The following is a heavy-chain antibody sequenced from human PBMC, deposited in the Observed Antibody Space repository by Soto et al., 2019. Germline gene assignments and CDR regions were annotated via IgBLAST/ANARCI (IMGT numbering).Heavy chain of an antibody. CDR2: ISWNSGSI. D-gene: IGHD6-6*01. CDR3: AKGSSPSIAARYRY. J-gene: IGHJ4*02. V-gene: IGHV3-9*01. CDR1: GFTFVDYA. Sequence: GGSLRLSCAASGFTFVDYAMYWVRQAPGKGLEWVSGISWNSGSIAYADSVKGRFTISRDNAKNSLYLQMNSLRAEDTALYYCAKGSSPSIAARYRYWGLGTLVTVSS.